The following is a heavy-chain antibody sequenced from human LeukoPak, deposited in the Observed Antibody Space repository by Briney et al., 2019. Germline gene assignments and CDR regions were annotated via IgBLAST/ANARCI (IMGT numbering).Heavy chain of an antibody. Sequence: PGRSLRLSCAASGFTFDDYAMHWVRQAPGKGLEWVSGISWKSGRIGYADSVKGRFTISRDNAENSLYLQMNSLRTEDTAVYYCAKDKRTYTDGHTEYYFDYWGQGTLVTVSS. J-gene: IGHJ4*02. CDR2: ISWKSGRI. V-gene: IGHV3-9*01. CDR1: GFTFDDYA. CDR3: AKDKRTYTDGHTEYYFDY. D-gene: IGHD5-18*01.